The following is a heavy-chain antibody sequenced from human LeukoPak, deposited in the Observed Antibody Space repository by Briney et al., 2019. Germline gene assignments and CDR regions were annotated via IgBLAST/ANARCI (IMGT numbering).Heavy chain of an antibody. V-gene: IGHV4-4*07. CDR1: GGSISSYY. Sequence: PSETLSLTCTVSGGSISSYYWSWVRQPAGKGLEWIGRIYTSGSTNYNPSLKSRVTMSVVTSKNQFSLKLSSVTAADTAVYYCARDGAARLDWFDPWGQGTLVTVSS. J-gene: IGHJ5*02. CDR3: ARDGAARLDWFDP. D-gene: IGHD6-6*01. CDR2: IYTSGST.